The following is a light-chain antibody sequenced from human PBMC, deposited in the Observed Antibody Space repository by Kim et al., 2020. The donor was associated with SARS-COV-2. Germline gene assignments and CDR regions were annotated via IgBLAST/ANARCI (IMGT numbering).Light chain of an antibody. V-gene: IGKV1-12*01. CDR3: LQASRFPLT. Sequence: DIHMTQSPSFVSASVGGRVTITCRASQFIDIWLAWYQQKAGQAPNLLIYDATTLQSGVPSRFSGRGSGTDFTLTINNLQPEDFATYFCLQASRFPLTVGGGTKVDIK. J-gene: IGKJ4*01. CDR1: QFIDIW. CDR2: DAT.